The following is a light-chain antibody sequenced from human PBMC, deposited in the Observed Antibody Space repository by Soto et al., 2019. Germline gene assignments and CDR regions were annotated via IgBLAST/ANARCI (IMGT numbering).Light chain of an antibody. V-gene: IGKV1-39*01. CDR1: QSIGRW. Sequence: DIQMTQSPSTLSASVGDRVTITCRASQSIGRWLAWYQQKPGKAPKLLIYGASTLQSGVPSRFSGSGSGTDYTLTISSLQPEDFATYYCQQSYRTPTFGQGTRLEIK. CDR3: QQSYRTPT. J-gene: IGKJ5*01. CDR2: GAS.